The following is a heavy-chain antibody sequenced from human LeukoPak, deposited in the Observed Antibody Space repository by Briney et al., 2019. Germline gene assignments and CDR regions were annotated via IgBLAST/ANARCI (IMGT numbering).Heavy chain of an antibody. J-gene: IGHJ6*03. CDR3: ARARGYSYGSYMDV. Sequence: SETLSLTCTVSGGSISSYYWSWIRQPPGKGLEWIGYIFYSGSTNYNPSLKSRVTVSIDTSKNQFSLRLTSVTAADTAVYYCARARGYSYGSYMDVWGKGTTVTVSS. CDR2: IFYSGST. V-gene: IGHV4-59*01. D-gene: IGHD5-18*01. CDR1: GGSISSYY.